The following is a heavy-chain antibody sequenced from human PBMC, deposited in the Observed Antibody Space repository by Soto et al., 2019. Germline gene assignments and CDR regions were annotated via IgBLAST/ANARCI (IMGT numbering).Heavy chain of an antibody. D-gene: IGHD2-2*01. CDR2: INPSGGST. CDR3: ARDDPAARMNMDV. Sequence: ASVKVSCKASGYTFTSYYMHWVRQAPGQGLEWMGIINPSGGSTSYAQKFQGRVTITRDTSASTAYMELSSLRSEDTAVYYCARDDPAARMNMDVWGQGTTVTVSS. V-gene: IGHV1-46*01. J-gene: IGHJ6*02. CDR1: GYTFTSYY.